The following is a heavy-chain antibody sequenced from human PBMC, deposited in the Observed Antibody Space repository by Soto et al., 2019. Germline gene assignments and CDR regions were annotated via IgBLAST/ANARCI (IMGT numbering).Heavy chain of an antibody. V-gene: IGHV3-48*01. CDR3: ARDATYSGGWSYWFDP. J-gene: IGHJ5*02. CDR2: ISSSSSTI. D-gene: IGHD6-19*01. CDR1: GFTFSSYS. Sequence: AGSLRLSCAASGFTFSSYSMNWVRQAPGKGLEWVSYISSSSSTIYYADSVKGRFTISRDNAKNSLYLQMNSLRAEDTAVYYCARDATYSGGWSYWFDPWGQGTLVTVSS.